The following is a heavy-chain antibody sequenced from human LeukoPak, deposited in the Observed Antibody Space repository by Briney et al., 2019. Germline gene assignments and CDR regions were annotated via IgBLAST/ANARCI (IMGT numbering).Heavy chain of an antibody. Sequence: PGGSLRLSCAASGFTFSSHAMSWVRQAPGKGLEWVSAISGSGCSTYYADSVKGRFTISRDNSKNTLYLQMNSLRAEDTAVYYCAKAAGRGYNYGDYFDYWGQGTLVTVSS. CDR3: AKAAGRGYNYGDYFDY. V-gene: IGHV3-23*01. D-gene: IGHD5-18*01. CDR1: GFTFSSHA. J-gene: IGHJ4*02. CDR2: ISGSGCST.